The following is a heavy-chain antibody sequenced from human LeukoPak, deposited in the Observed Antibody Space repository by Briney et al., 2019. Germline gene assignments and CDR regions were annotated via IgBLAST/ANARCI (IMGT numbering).Heavy chain of an antibody. J-gene: IGHJ4*02. D-gene: IGHD3-10*01. CDR2: IYYSGST. V-gene: IGHV4-59*12. CDR1: GGSISSYY. Sequence: SETLSLTCTVSGGSISSYYWSWIRQPPGKGLEWIGYIYYSGSTYYNPSLKSRVTISVDTSKNQFSLKLSSVTAADTAVYYCARVKRARNYYGSGIGYWGQGTLVTVSS. CDR3: ARVKRARNYYGSGIGY.